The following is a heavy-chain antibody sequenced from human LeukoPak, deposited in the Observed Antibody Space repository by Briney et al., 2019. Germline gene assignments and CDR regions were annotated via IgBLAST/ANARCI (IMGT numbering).Heavy chain of an antibody. CDR2: TYYRSKLYN. CDR3: ARDQGDAFDI. CDR1: GDSFSSNSAA. J-gene: IGHJ3*02. V-gene: IGHV6-1*01. Sequence: SQTLSLTCAISGDSFSSNSAAWTWLRQSPGRGLEWLGRTYYRSKLYNDYAVSVNSRITITPNTSNNQFSVQLNSVTPEDTAVYYCARDQGDAFDIWGQGTMVTVSS.